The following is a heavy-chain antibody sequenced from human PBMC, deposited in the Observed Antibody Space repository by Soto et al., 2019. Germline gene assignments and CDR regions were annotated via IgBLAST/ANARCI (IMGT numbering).Heavy chain of an antibody. J-gene: IGHJ4*02. V-gene: IGHV4-31*03. Sequence: QVQLQESGPGLVKPSQTLSLTCTVSGGSITSGPYYWSWVRQHPGKGLEWIGCIYYNGRTSYNPSLRSRVTMSVATSKNQFSLNLRSVTAADTAVYYGARDLSGPSDYWGQGALVTVSS. D-gene: IGHD1-26*01. CDR2: IYYNGRT. CDR1: GGSITSGPYY. CDR3: ARDLSGPSDY.